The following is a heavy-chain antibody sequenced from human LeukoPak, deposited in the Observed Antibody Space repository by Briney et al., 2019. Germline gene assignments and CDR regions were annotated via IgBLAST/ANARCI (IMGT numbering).Heavy chain of an antibody. CDR1: GFTVSSNY. CDR3: AKDSLNWDFDY. J-gene: IGHJ4*02. V-gene: IGHV3-23*01. CDR2: ISGSGGST. D-gene: IGHD7-27*01. Sequence: GGSLRLSCAASGFTVSSNYMSWVRQAPGKGLEWVSAISGSGGSTYYADSVKGRFTISRDNSKNTLYLQMNSLRAEDTAVYYCAKDSLNWDFDYWGQGTLVTVSS.